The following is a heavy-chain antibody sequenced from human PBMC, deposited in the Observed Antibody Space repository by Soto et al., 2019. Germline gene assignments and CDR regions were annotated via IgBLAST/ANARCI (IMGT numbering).Heavy chain of an antibody. Sequence: QVQLVQCGAEVKKPGSSVKVSCKASGGTFSSYTISWVRQAPGQGLEWMGRIIPILGIANYAQKFQGRVTITADKSTSTAFMALSSLRSEDTAVYYCARDCSSTSCYAYPWGQGTLVTVSS. J-gene: IGHJ5*02. CDR2: IIPILGIA. CDR1: GGTFSSYT. D-gene: IGHD2-2*01. V-gene: IGHV1-69*08. CDR3: ARDCSSTSCYAYP.